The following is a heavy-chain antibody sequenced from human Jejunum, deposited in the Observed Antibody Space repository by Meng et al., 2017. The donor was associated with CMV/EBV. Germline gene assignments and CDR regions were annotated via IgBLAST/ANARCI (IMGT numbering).Heavy chain of an antibody. Sequence: YAMSWVRQAPGKGLEWVSAIGGSGGTTYYADSVKGRFTISRDNSKNTLYLQMHSLRAEDTAVYYCARDMSPCSITSCYPPYHYYGIDVWGQGTTVTVSS. CDR2: IGGSGGTT. V-gene: IGHV3-23*01. D-gene: IGHD2-2*01. CDR1: YA. J-gene: IGHJ6*02. CDR3: ARDMSPCSITSCYPPYHYYGIDV.